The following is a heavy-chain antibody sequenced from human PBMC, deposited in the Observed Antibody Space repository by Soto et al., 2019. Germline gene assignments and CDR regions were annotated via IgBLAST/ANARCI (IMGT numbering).Heavy chain of an antibody. Sequence: GESLKISCKGSGYSFTIYWIGWVRQMPGKGLEWMGIIYPGDSDTRYSPSFQGQVTISADKSISTAYLQWSSLKASDTAMYYCARHASEQQLVPDWFDPWGQGTLVTVSS. CDR1: GYSFTIYW. CDR3: ARHASEQQLVPDWFDP. V-gene: IGHV5-51*01. CDR2: IYPGDSDT. D-gene: IGHD6-13*01. J-gene: IGHJ5*02.